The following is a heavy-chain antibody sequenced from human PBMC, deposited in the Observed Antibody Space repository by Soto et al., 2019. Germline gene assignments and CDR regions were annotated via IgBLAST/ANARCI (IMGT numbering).Heavy chain of an antibody. V-gene: IGHV4-39*01. CDR3: ARPGYYDSSGYWRSPFDI. CDR2: MHYSGNT. D-gene: IGHD3-22*01. Sequence: PSETLSLTCTVSSDSISSSNYYWGWIRQPPGKGLEWIVSMHYSGNTYYNPSLKSRVTISVDTSKNQFSLKLSSVTAADTAVYYCARPGYYDSSGYWRSPFDIWGQGTMVTVSS. CDR1: SDSISSSNYY. J-gene: IGHJ3*02.